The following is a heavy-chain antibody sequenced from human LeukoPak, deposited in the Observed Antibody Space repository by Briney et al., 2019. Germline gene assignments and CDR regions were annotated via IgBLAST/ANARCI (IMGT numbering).Heavy chain of an antibody. V-gene: IGHV3-9*01. CDR1: GFTFGDYA. D-gene: IGHD3-10*01. CDR2: ISWDSGII. Sequence: GGSLRLSCAASGFTFGDYAMHWVRQAPGKGLEWVSSISWDSGIIDFADSVKGRFTISRDNAKSTLYLQMSSLRADDTAFYYCARDKYASGSTYFDYWGQGTLVTVSS. J-gene: IGHJ4*02. CDR3: ARDKYASGSTYFDY.